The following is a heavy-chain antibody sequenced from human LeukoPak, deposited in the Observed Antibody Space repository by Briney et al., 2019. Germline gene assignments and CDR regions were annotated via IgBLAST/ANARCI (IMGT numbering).Heavy chain of an antibody. J-gene: IGHJ5*02. CDR3: AKTIVVVPAATPNWFDP. D-gene: IGHD2-2*01. V-gene: IGHV3-23*01. CDR2: VSCAST. Sequence: VSCASTYYADSVEGRFTIYRENSKKTLYLQMNSLRAEDTAAYYCAKTIVVVPAATPNWFDPWGQGTLVTVSS.